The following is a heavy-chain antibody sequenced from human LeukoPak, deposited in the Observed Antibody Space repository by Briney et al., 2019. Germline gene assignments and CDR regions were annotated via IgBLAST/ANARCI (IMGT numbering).Heavy chain of an antibody. CDR2: IYYSGST. CDR3: ARHISYYDSPYYFDY. J-gene: IGHJ4*02. V-gene: IGHV4-59*08. CDR1: GGSISSYY. Sequence: SETLSLTRTVSGGSISSYYWSWIRQPPGKGLEWIGYIYYSGSTNYNPSLKSRVTISVDTSKNQFSLKLSSVTAADTAVYYCARHISYYDSPYYFDYWGQGTLVTVSS. D-gene: IGHD3-22*01.